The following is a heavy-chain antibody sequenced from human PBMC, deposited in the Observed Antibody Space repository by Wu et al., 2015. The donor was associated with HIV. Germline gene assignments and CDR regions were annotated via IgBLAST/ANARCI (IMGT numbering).Heavy chain of an antibody. Sequence: QLEQPGVEVQKPGAALKVSCKASGYAFSRHGISWVRQAPGQGLEWVGWISAGNGDTTYAQKFQGRVTLTRDISATTVFLEFGSLHSDDRAVYYCVKARGSGAYHFFYLDVWGGGTSVSVSS. V-gene: IGHV1-18*01. CDR3: VKARGSGAYHFFYLDV. CDR1: GYAFSRHG. D-gene: IGHD3-10*01. CDR2: ISAGNGDT. J-gene: IGHJ6*03.